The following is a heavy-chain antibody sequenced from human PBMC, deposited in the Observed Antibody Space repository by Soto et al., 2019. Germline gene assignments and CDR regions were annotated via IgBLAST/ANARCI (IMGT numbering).Heavy chain of an antibody. J-gene: IGHJ5*02. CDR3: ARVGPSGRYHWFDP. Sequence: PSETLSLTCTVSGGSISNYYWSWIRQPPGKGLEWIGFVYYSGSTNYSPSLKSRVTISVDTSKNQLSLKLSSVTAADTAVYYCARVGPSGRYHWFDPWGQGSLVTVSS. D-gene: IGHD1-26*01. V-gene: IGHV4-59*01. CDR1: GGSISNYY. CDR2: VYYSGST.